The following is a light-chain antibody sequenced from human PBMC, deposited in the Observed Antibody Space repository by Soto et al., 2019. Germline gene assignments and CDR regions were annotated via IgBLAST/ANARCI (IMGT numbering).Light chain of an antibody. J-gene: IGKJ4*01. Sequence: EFVLTQSPGTLSLSPGERATLSCRASQTVSNTYLAWYQQKSGQAPRFLIYGASNRATGIPDRFSGSGSVTDFTLTISRPEPEDFAVYYCQQYGTLPPTFGGGTKVEI. V-gene: IGKV3-20*01. CDR1: QTVSNTY. CDR3: QQYGTLPPT. CDR2: GAS.